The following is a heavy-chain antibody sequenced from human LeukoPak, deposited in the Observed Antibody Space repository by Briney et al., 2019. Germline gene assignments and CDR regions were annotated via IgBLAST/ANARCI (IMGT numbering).Heavy chain of an antibody. J-gene: IGHJ5*02. D-gene: IGHD2-2*02. V-gene: IGHV4-59*01. CDR1: GGSISSYH. Sequence: PSETLSLTCTVSGGSISSYHWSWIRQPPGKGLEWIGYIYYSGSTNYNPSLKSRVTISVDTSKNQFSLKLSSVTAADTAVYYCARQLLYGWFDPWGQGTLVTVSS. CDR3: ARQLLYGWFDP. CDR2: IYYSGST.